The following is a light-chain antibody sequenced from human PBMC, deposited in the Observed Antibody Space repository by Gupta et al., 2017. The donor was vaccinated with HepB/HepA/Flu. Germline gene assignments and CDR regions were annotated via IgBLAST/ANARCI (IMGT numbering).Light chain of an antibody. CDR1: QSVGSD. J-gene: IGKJ2*02. CDR2: GAS. CDR3: QQYNNWCPCT. V-gene: IGKV3-15*01. Sequence: EIVMTQSPATLSVSPGERATLSCRASQSVGSDLAWYQQKPGQAPRLLIYGASTRATGIPAGFSGSGSATEFTLTISSLQSEDFSVYYCQQYNNWCPCTFGQGTKVEIE.